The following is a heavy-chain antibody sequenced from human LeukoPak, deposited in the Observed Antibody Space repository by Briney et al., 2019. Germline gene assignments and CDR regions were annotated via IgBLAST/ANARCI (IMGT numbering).Heavy chain of an antibody. Sequence: GASVKVSCKASGYTFTTYSLGWVRQAPGQSLEWMGWISVNNGGTNYVQSFQDRVTLTRDTSTNTAYLELRSLRSDDTAIIYCATATQPRGYFLHWGQGTLVTVSS. J-gene: IGHJ1*01. CDR2: ISVNNGGT. D-gene: IGHD2-2*01. V-gene: IGHV1-18*01. CDR1: GYTFTTYS. CDR3: ATATQPRGYFLH.